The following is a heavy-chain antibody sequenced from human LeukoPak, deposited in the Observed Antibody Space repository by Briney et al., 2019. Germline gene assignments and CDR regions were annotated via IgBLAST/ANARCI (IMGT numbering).Heavy chain of an antibody. J-gene: IGHJ5*02. D-gene: IGHD2-2*02. CDR2: IYYSGRT. V-gene: IGHV4-39*07. CDR3: ARARCCSSTSCYTLNWFDP. CDR1: GGSISSSSYY. Sequence: SETLSLTCTVSGGSISSSSYYWGWIRQPPGKGLEWIGSIYYSGRTYYNPSLKSRVTISVDTSENQFSLKLSSVPAADTAVYYCARARCCSSTSCYTLNWFDPWGQGT.